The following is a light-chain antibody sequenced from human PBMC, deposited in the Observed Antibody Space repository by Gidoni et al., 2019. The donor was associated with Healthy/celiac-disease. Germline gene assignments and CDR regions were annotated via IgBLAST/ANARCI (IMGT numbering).Light chain of an antibody. CDR1: SSNIGSNT. Sequence: QSVLTQPPSASGTPGQRVTISCSGSSSNIGSNTVNWYQQRPGTAPKLPIYSNNQRPSGVPDRCSGSKSGTSASLAISGLQSEDEADYYCAAWDDSLNGWVFGGGTKLTVL. CDR3: AAWDDSLNGWV. J-gene: IGLJ3*02. V-gene: IGLV1-44*01. CDR2: SNN.